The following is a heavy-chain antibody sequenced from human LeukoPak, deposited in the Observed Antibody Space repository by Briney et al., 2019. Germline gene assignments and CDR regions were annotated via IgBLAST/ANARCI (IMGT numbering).Heavy chain of an antibody. CDR3: AKDHLAGYSYGGYYFDY. CDR2: ISYDGSNK. J-gene: IGHJ4*02. V-gene: IGHV3-30*18. Sequence: PGGSLRLSCAASGFTFSNYGMHWVRQAPGKGLEWVAVISYDGSNKNYVDSVKGRFTISRDNSKNTLYLQMSSLGGEDTAVYCCAKDHLAGYSYGGYYFDYWGQGTLVTVSS. D-gene: IGHD5-18*01. CDR1: GFTFSNYG.